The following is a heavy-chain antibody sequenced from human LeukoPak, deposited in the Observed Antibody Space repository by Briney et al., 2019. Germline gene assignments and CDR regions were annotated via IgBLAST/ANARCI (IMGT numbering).Heavy chain of an antibody. V-gene: IGHV1-8*01. Sequence: ASVKVSCKASGYTFTSYDINWVRQATGQGLEWMGWMNPNSGNTGYAQKFQGRVTMTRNTSISTAYMELSSLRSEDTAVYYCARGRTPRRYSGYVNWGQGTLVTVSS. J-gene: IGHJ4*02. D-gene: IGHD5-12*01. CDR3: ARGRTPRRYSGYVN. CDR2: MNPNSGNT. CDR1: GYTFTSYD.